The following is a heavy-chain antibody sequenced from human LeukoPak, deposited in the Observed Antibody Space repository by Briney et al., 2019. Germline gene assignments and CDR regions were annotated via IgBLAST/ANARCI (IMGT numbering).Heavy chain of an antibody. J-gene: IGHJ4*02. CDR1: GGTFSSYA. CDR3: ASNSEIAVAGTWGFDY. CDR2: IIPIFGTA. D-gene: IGHD6-19*01. V-gene: IGHV1-69*13. Sequence: ASVKVSCKASGGTFSSYAISWVRRAPGQGLEWMGGIIPIFGTANYAQKFQGRVTITADESTSTAYMELSSLRSEDTAVYYCASNSEIAVAGTWGFDYWGQGTLVTVSS.